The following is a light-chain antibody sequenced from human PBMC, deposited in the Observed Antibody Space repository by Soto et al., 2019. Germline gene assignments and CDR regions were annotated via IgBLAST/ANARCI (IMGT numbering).Light chain of an antibody. CDR3: GSWDSSLRAYV. V-gene: IGLV1-51*01. J-gene: IGLJ1*01. CDR1: SSNIGGNS. CDR2: DDN. Sequence: QSFLTQPPSVSAAAGQKVTISCSGSSSNIGGNSVSWYQQLPGTAPKLLIYDDNKRPSGIPDRFSGSKSDTSATLGITGFQTGDEADYYCGSWDSSLRAYVLGTGTKV.